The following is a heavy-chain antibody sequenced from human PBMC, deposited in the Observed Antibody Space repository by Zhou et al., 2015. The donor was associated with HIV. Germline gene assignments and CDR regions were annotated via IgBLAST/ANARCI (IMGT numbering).Heavy chain of an antibody. CDR3: ARGQRIAAQYTTRPYYYYFLDL. CDR1: GFTFSSYS. J-gene: IGHJ6*04. CDR2: INSDGSST. Sequence: EVQLVESGGGLVKPGGSLRLSCAASGFTFSSYSMNWVRQAPGKGLEWVSRINSDGSSTSYADSVKGRFTISRDNTKNSLYLQMNNLRVEDTALYYCARGQRIAAQYTTRPYYYYFLDLWAKGPRSPSPQ. V-gene: IGHV3-74*02. D-gene: IGHD6-6*01.